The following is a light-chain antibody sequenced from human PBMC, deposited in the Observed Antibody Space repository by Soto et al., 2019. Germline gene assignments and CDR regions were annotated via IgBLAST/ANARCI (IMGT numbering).Light chain of an antibody. CDR3: EQYGSSPRT. Sequence: EIVLTQSPGTLSLSPGERATLSCRASQSVSSNYFAWYQQKPGQAPSLLIYGVSSRATGIPDRFSGSGSGTDFTITISRLEPEDFAVYYCEQYGSSPRTFGQGTKVEIK. CDR2: GVS. CDR1: QSVSSNY. J-gene: IGKJ1*01. V-gene: IGKV3-20*01.